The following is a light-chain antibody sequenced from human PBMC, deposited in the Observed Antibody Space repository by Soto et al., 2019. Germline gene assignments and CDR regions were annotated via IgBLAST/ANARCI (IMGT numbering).Light chain of an antibody. CDR2: HAS. CDR1: QSISNN. CDR3: HQYNSWPPGT. Sequence: EVVLTQSPVTLSVSPGDRATLSCRTSQSISNNLAWHQQKPGQAPRLLIYHASTRATGVPARFSGSGSGTEFTLTISSLQSEDFALYYCHQYNSWPPGTFGQGTKVDIK. V-gene: IGKV3-15*01. J-gene: IGKJ2*01.